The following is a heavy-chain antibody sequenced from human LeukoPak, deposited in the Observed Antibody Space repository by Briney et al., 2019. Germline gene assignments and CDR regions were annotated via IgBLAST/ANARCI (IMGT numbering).Heavy chain of an antibody. V-gene: IGHV4-38-2*02. CDR3: ARGVYGSGSYYYYYYMDV. CDR1: GYSISSGYY. D-gene: IGHD3-10*01. Sequence: SETLSLTCTVSGYSISSGYYWSWIRQPPGKGLEWIGEINHSGSTNYNPSLKSRVTISVDTPKNQFSLKLSSVTAADTAVYYCARGVYGSGSYYYYYYMDVWGKGTTVTISS. J-gene: IGHJ6*03. CDR2: INHSGST.